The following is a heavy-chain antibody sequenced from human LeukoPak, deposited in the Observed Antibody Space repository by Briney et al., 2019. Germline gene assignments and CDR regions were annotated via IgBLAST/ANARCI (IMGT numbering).Heavy chain of an antibody. CDR3: ARYTNVGATHYYFDY. J-gene: IGHJ4*02. CDR2: INHSGST. V-gene: IGHV4-34*01. CDR1: GGSFSGYY. Sequence: SETLSLTCAVYGGSFSGYYWSWIRQPPGKGLEWIGEINHSGSTNYNPSLKSRVTISVDTSKNQFSLKLSSVTAADTAVYYCARYTNVGATHYYFDYWGQGTLVTVSS. D-gene: IGHD1-26*01.